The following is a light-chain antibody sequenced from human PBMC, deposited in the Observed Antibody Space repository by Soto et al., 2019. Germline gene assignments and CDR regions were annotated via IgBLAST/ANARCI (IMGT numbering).Light chain of an antibody. CDR3: QQYNSYSRT. CDR2: AAS. J-gene: IGKJ1*01. Sequence: DIQLTQSPSFLSASVGDRVTITCRASQGISNYLAWYQQEPGKAPKLLIYAASTLQSGVPLRFSGSGSGTEFSLTISSLQPDDFATYYCQQYNSYSRTFGQGTKVDIK. CDR1: QGISNY. V-gene: IGKV1-9*01.